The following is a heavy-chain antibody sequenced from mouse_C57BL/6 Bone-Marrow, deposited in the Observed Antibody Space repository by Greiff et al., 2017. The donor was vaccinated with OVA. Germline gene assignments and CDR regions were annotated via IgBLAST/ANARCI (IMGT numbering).Heavy chain of an antibody. D-gene: IGHD1-1*01. V-gene: IGHV1-82*01. CDR3: DYLGY. CDR2: IYPGDGDT. CDR1: GYAFSSSW. J-gene: IGHJ2*01. Sequence: QVQLKESGPELVKPGASVKISCKASGYAFSSSWMNWVKQRPGKGLEWIGRIYPGDGDTNYNGKFKGKATLTADKSSSTAYMQLSSLTSEDSAVYFCDYLGYWGQGTTLTVSS.